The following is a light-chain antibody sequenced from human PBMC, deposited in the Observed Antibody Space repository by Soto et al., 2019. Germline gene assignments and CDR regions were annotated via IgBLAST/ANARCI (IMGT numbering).Light chain of an antibody. J-gene: IGLJ1*01. CDR3: CSYTSRSTRV. Sequence: QSALTQPASVSGSPGQSITISCTGTSSDVGGYNYVSWYQQHPGKAPKLMIYDVRNRPSGVSNRFSGSKSGNTASLTISGLQAEDEADYYCCSYTSRSTRVFGTGTKLTVL. CDR2: DVR. CDR1: SSDVGGYNY. V-gene: IGLV2-14*03.